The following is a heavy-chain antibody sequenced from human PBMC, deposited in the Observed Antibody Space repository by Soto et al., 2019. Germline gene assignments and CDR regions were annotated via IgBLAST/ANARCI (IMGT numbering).Heavy chain of an antibody. V-gene: IGHV3-30*18. D-gene: IGHD1-20*01. CDR3: AKEFHSWNYFDY. CDR1: GFTFSSSG. CDR2: ISYDGSNK. Sequence: GGSLRLSCAASGFTFSSSGMHWVRQAPGKGLEWVAVISYDGSNKFYADSVKGRFTISRDNFRNTLYLQMNSLRAEDTAVYYCAKEFHSWNYFDYWGQGTLVTVS. J-gene: IGHJ4*02.